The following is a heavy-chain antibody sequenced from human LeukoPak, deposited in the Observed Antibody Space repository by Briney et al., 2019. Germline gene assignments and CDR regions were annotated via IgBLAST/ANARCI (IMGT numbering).Heavy chain of an antibody. CDR1: GFTFSDYY. J-gene: IGHJ6*03. D-gene: IGHD1-26*01. Sequence: KPGGSLRLYCAASGFTFSDYYMTWIRQAPGKGLEWVSYISSGGDTIYYADSVKGRFTISRDNAKDSLYLQMNSLRAEDTAVYYCARLGHYYYFMDFWGTGTRVTVSS. CDR2: ISSGGDTI. V-gene: IGHV3-11*01. CDR3: ARLGHYYYFMDF.